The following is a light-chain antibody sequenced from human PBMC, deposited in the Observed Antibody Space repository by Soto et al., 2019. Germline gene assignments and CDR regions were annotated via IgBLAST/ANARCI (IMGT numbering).Light chain of an antibody. CDR2: GAS. Sequence: AIKLTQPPSSLSASVGDRVTITCRASQGIAKDLGWYQQKPGKAPRLLIFGASFLQSGVPSRFSGSGSGTDFTLTINGLQPEDFATYYCLQNYYSFRTFGQGTKVEIK. J-gene: IGKJ1*01. V-gene: IGKV1-6*01. CDR3: LQNYYSFRT. CDR1: QGIAKD.